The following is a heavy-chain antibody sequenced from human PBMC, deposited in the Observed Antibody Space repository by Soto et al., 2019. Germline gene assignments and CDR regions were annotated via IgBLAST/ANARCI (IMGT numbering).Heavy chain of an antibody. CDR3: ARQRDGYNNAFDI. J-gene: IGHJ3*02. Sequence: SVKVSCKASGGTFSSYAISWVRQAPGQGLEWMGGIIPIFGTANYAQKFQGRVTITADESTSTAYMELSSLRSEDTAVYYCARQRDGYNNAFDIWGQGTMVTVSS. V-gene: IGHV1-69*13. CDR2: IIPIFGTA. CDR1: GGTFSSYA. D-gene: IGHD5-12*01.